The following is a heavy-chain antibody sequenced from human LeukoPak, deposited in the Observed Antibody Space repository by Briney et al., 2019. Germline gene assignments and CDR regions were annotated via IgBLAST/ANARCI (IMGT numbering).Heavy chain of an antibody. CDR3: ARSSTKTYYYDSSGYYN. J-gene: IGHJ4*02. CDR1: GGSFSGYY. V-gene: IGHV4-34*01. Sequence: SETLSLTCAVYGGSFSGYYWSWIRQPPGKGLEWIGEINHSGSTNHNPSLKCRVTISVDTSKNQFSLKLSSVTAADTAVYYCARSSTKTYYYDSSGYYNWGQGTLVTVSS. CDR2: INHSGST. D-gene: IGHD3-22*01.